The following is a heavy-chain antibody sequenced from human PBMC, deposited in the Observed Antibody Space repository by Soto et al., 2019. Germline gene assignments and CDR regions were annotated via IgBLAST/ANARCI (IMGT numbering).Heavy chain of an antibody. CDR1: GFTFSTDA. J-gene: IGHJ4*02. CDR2: ISDGGGST. V-gene: IGHV3-23*01. CDR3: ARGLSDFWSGYPTD. Sequence: EVQLLESGGGLVQPGGSLRLSCAASGFTFSTDAMSWVRQAPGKGLEWVSAISDGGGSTHYADSVQGRFTISRDNSKDTLYLQMNSLRAEDTAIYYCARGLSDFWSGYPTDWGQGTLVTVSS. D-gene: IGHD3-3*01.